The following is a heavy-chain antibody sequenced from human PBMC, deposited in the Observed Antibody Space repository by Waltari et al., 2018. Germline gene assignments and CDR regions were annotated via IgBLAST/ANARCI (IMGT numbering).Heavy chain of an antibody. J-gene: IGHJ4*02. D-gene: IGHD3-22*01. CDR3: ARDSYYYDRRFDY. CDR2: IKQDGSEK. V-gene: IGHV3-7*01. Sequence: EVQLVESGGGLVQPGGSLRLSCAASGFTFSSYWMSWVRQAPGKGLEWVANIKQDGSEKYYVDSVKGGVTISRDNAKNSRYLQMNSLRAEDTAVYYCARDSYYYDRRFDYWGQGTLVTVSS. CDR1: GFTFSSYW.